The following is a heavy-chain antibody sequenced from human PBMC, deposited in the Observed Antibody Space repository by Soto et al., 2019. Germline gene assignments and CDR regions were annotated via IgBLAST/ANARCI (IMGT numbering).Heavy chain of an antibody. V-gene: IGHV4-34*01. J-gene: IGHJ4*02. CDR2: INHSGST. CDR1: GGSFSGYY. D-gene: IGHD6-19*01. CDR3: ASGGYSSGWYYFDY. Sequence: SETLSLTCAVYGGSFSGYYWSWIRQPPGEGLEWIGEINHSGSTNYNPSLKSRVTISVDTSKNQFSLKLSSVTAADTAVYYCASGGYSSGWYYFDYWGQGTLVTVSS.